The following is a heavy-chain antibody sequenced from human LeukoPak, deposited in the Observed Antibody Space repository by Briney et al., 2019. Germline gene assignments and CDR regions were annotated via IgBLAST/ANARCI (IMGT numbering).Heavy chain of an antibody. CDR3: ARGDSSGSEDY. CDR1: GGSISSGGYY. CDR2: IYYSGST. J-gene: IGHJ4*02. Sequence: SETLSLTCIVSGGSISSGGYYWSWIRQHPGKALEWIGYIYYSGSTYYNPSLKSRVTISVDTSKNQFSLKLSAVTAADTAVYYCARGDSSGSEDYWGQGTLVTVSS. D-gene: IGHD3-22*01. V-gene: IGHV4-31*03.